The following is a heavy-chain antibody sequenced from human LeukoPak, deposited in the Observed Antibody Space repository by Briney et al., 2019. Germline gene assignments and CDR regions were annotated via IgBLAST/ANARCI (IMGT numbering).Heavy chain of an antibody. CDR3: ARVRGSYYMDV. V-gene: IGHV3-48*01. CDR1: GFTFSAYS. J-gene: IGHJ6*03. CDR2: ITSGTSNM. Sequence: PGGSLRLSCAASGFTFSAYSMNWVRQAPGKGLEWVSYITSGTSNMYYTDSVEGRFTISRDNAKNSLYLQMNSLRAEDTGVYYCARVRGSYYMDVWGKGTTVTVSS.